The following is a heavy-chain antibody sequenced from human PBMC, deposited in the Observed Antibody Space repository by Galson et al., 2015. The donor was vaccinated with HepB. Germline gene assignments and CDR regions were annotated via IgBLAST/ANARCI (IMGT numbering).Heavy chain of an antibody. J-gene: IGHJ5*02. CDR1: GYTFTSYA. D-gene: IGHD2-2*01. Sequence: SVKVSCKASGYTFTSYAMNWVRQAPGQGLERMGWINTNTGNPTYAQGFTGRFVFSLDTSVSTAYLQISSLKAEDTAVYYCAREDTYCSSTSCPGFDLWGQGTLVTVSS. V-gene: IGHV7-4-1*02. CDR3: AREDTYCSSTSCPGFDL. CDR2: INTNTGNP.